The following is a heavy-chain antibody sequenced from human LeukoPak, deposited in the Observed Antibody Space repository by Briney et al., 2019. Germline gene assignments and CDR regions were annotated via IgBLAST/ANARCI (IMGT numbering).Heavy chain of an antibody. V-gene: IGHV1-8*01. CDR2: MNPNSGNT. CDR3: ARVESDY. CDR1: GYTFTSYD. J-gene: IGHJ4*02. Sequence: ASVKVSCKASGYTFTSYDINWVRQATGQGLEWMGWMNPNSGNTGYAQKFQGRVTITTDESTSTAYMELSSLRSEDTAVYYCARVESDYWGQGTLVTVSS.